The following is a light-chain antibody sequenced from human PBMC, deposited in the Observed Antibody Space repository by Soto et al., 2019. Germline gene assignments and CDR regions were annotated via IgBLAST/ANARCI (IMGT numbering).Light chain of an antibody. Sequence: QSVLTQPPSVSGAPGQRVTISCTGSSSNIGAGYDVHWYQQLPGTAPKLLIYGNSNRPSGVPDRFSGSKSGTSASLAITGLGAEDEADYYCQSYDSSLSGGVFGGGTKLPVL. CDR3: QSYDSSLSGGV. J-gene: IGLJ3*02. CDR1: SSNIGAGYD. V-gene: IGLV1-40*01. CDR2: GNS.